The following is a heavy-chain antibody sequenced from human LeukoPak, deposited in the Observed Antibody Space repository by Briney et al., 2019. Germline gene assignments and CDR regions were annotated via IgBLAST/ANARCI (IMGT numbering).Heavy chain of an antibody. V-gene: IGHV4-59*01. CDR3: ARKVCSGSSCNWFDP. D-gene: IGHD2-15*01. J-gene: IGHJ5*02. Sequence: SETLSLTCTVSGGSISSYYWSWIRQPPGKGLEWIGYIYYSGSTNYNPSLKSRVTISVDTSKNQFSLKLSSVTAADTAVYYCARKVCSGSSCNWFDPWGQGTLVTVSS. CDR2: IYYSGST. CDR1: GGSISSYY.